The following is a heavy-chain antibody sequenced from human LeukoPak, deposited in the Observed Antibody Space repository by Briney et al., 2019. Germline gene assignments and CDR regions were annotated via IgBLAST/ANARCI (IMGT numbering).Heavy chain of an antibody. V-gene: IGHV3-48*03. CDR3: GRADRRFGVDH. CDR1: GFSFSCFD. J-gene: IGHJ4*02. Sequence: GGSLRLSCLASGFSFSCFDMTWVRQAPGKGLEWFSHISSSGGMMYHADSVKGRFTISRDNAKNSLYLQMSSLRAEDTAVYYCGRADRRFGVDHWGQGTLVTVSS. D-gene: IGHD3-10*01. CDR2: ISSSGGMM.